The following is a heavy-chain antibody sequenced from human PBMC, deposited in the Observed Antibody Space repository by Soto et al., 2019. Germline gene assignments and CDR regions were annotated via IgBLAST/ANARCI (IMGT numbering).Heavy chain of an antibody. CDR2: IIPIFGTA. D-gene: IGHD6-6*01. CDR1: GGTFSSYA. J-gene: IGHJ4*02. Sequence: GASVKVSCKASGGTFSSYAISWVRQAPGQGLEWMGGIIPIFGTANYAQKFQGRVTITADESTSTAYMELSSLRSEDTAVYYCARDNVAARLFADYWGQGTLVTVS. V-gene: IGHV1-69*13. CDR3: ARDNVAARLFADY.